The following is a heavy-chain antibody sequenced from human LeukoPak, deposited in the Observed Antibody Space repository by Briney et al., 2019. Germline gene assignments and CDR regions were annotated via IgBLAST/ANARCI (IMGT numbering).Heavy chain of an antibody. CDR1: GFTFSSYS. CDR2: ISGSSSTI. CDR3: ARNRYIYDSSGYYADI. J-gene: IGHJ3*02. D-gene: IGHD3-22*01. Sequence: GGSLRLSCAASGFTFSSYSMNRVRQAPGKGLEWVSHISGSSSTIYYADSVKGRFTISRDNSKNTLYLQMNSLRAEDTAVYYCARNRYIYDSSGYYADIWGQGTMVTVSS. V-gene: IGHV3-48*01.